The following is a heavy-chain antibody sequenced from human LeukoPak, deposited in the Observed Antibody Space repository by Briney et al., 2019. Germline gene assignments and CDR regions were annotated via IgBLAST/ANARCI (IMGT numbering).Heavy chain of an antibody. V-gene: IGHV1-18*04. CDR2: ISAYNGNT. CDR1: GYTFTSYG. J-gene: IGHJ4*02. Sequence: GASVKVSCKASGYTFTSYGISWVRQAPGQGLEWMGWISAYNGNTNYAQKLQGRVTMTTDTSTSTAYMELRSLRSDDTAVYYCARVGTGDIVVVPALDYRGQGALVTVSS. CDR3: ARVGTGDIVVVPALDY. D-gene: IGHD2-2*01.